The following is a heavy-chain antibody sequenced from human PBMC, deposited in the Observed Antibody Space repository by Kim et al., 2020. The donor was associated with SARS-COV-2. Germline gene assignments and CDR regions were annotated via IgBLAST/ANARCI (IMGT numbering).Heavy chain of an antibody. J-gene: IGHJ2*01. CDR1: GGSISSSSYY. Sequence: SETLSLTCTVSGGSISSSSYYWGWIRQPPGKGLEWIGSIYYSGSTYYNPSLKSRVTISVDTSKNQFSLKLSSVTAADTAVYYCARHFRGYGGNSYWYFDLWGRGTLVTVSS. D-gene: IGHD4-17*01. V-gene: IGHV4-39*01. CDR2: IYYSGST. CDR3: ARHFRGYGGNSYWYFDL.